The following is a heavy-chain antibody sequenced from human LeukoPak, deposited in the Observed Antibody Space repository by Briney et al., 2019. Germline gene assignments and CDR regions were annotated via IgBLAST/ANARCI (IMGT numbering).Heavy chain of an antibody. J-gene: IGHJ4*02. D-gene: IGHD3-9*01. CDR2: ISVYSGNT. CDR3: ARVYDILTDSPPRAYYFDY. Sequence: ASVKLSCTASGYTFTSYGISWVRQAPGQGLEWMGWISVYSGNTNYAQKLQGRVTMTTDTSTSTAYMELRSLRSDDTAVYYCARVYDILTDSPPRAYYFDYWGQGTLVTVSS. CDR1: GYTFTSYG. V-gene: IGHV1-18*01.